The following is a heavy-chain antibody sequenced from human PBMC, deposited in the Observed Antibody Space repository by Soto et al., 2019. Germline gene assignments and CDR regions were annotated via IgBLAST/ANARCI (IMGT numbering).Heavy chain of an antibody. J-gene: IGHJ6*02. D-gene: IGHD6-19*01. Sequence: GGSLRLSCAASGFTFSSYAMSWVRQAPGKGLEWVSAISGNGGSTYYADSVKGRFTISRDNSKNTLYLQMNSLRAEDTAVYYWAKDHVAVAGTYYYYYYGMDVWGQGTTVTVSS. CDR3: AKDHVAVAGTYYYYYYGMDV. CDR2: ISGNGGST. V-gene: IGHV3-23*01. CDR1: GFTFSSYA.